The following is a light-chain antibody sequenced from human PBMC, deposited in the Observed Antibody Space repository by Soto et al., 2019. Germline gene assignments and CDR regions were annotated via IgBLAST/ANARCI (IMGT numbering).Light chain of an antibody. Sequence: QSVLTQPGSVCGSPGQSSTISCTGTSSDVGGYNYVSWYQQHPGKAPKLMIYDVRNRPSGVSNRFSGSKSVNTASLTISGLQAEDEADYYCSSYTTVSTYVFGTGTKVTVL. CDR3: SSYTTVSTYV. CDR2: DVR. J-gene: IGLJ1*01. V-gene: IGLV2-14*01. CDR1: SSDVGGYNY.